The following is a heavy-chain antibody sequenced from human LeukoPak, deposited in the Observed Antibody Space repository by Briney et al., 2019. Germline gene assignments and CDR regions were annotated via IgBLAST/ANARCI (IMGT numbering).Heavy chain of an antibody. D-gene: IGHD1-26*01. CDR1: GFTFSDYW. CDR2: INTDGTFT. CDR3: AREAKVGGALQY. J-gene: IGHJ4*02. V-gene: IGHV3-74*01. Sequence: PGGSLRLSCETSGFTFSDYWMHWVRQAPGKGLEWVSRINTDGTFTRYPDSVQGRFTISRDTAKNTLLLQMNSLRAEDTAVYYCAREAKVGGALQYWGQGTWSPSPQ.